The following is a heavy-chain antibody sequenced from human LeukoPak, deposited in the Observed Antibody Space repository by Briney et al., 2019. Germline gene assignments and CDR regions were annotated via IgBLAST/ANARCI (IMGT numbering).Heavy chain of an antibody. V-gene: IGHV4-59*08. CDR3: ARLILPNYYDSRGHSDY. D-gene: IGHD3-22*01. CDR1: GGSISSYY. CDR2: IYYSGST. J-gene: IGHJ4*02. Sequence: SETLSLTCTVSGGSISSYYWSWIRQPPGKGLEWIGYIYYSGSTNYNPSLKSRVTISVDTSKNQFSLKLSSVTAADTAVYYCARLILPNYYDSRGHSDYWGQGTLVTVSS.